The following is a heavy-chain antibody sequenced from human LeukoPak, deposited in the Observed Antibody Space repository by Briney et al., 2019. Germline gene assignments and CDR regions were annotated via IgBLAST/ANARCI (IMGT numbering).Heavy chain of an antibody. CDR1: GYTLTELS. J-gene: IGHJ3*02. V-gene: IGHV1-24*01. D-gene: IGHD3-22*01. Sequence: ASVKVSCKVSGYTLTELSMHWVRQAPGKGLEWMGGFDPEDGETIYAQKFQGRVTITRDTSASTAYMDLSSLRSEDTAVYYCARGGAYYDSSDAFDIWGQGTMVTVSS. CDR2: FDPEDGET. CDR3: ARGGAYYDSSDAFDI.